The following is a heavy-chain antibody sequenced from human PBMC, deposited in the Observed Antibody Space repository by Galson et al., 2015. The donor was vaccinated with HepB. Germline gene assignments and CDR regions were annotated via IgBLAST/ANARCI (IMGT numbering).Heavy chain of an antibody. CDR1: GFTFSSYG. CDR2: ISYDGSNK. V-gene: IGHV3-30*18. CDR3: AKAAYCSGGSCYSGWFGP. D-gene: IGHD2-15*01. J-gene: IGHJ5*02. Sequence: SLRLSCAASGFTFSSYGMHWVRQAPGKGLEWVAVISYDGSNKYYADSVKGRFTISRDNSKNTLYLQMNSLRAEDTAVYYCAKAAYCSGGSCYSGWFGPWGQGTLVIVSS.